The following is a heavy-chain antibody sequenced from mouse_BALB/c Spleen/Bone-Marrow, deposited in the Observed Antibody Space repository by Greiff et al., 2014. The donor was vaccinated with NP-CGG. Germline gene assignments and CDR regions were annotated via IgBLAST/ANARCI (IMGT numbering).Heavy chain of an antibody. CDR1: GFTFSSFG. D-gene: IGHD2-4*01. J-gene: IGHJ4*01. CDR2: ISNGSSTI. V-gene: IGHV5-17*02. CDR3: ARKGAMITHYYAMDY. Sequence: DVHLVESGGGLVQPGGSRKLSCAASGFTFSSFGMHWVRQAPEKGLEWVAYISNGSSTIYYADTVKGRFTISRDNPKNTRFLQMTSLRSEDTAMYYCARKGAMITHYYAMDYWGQGTSVTVSS.